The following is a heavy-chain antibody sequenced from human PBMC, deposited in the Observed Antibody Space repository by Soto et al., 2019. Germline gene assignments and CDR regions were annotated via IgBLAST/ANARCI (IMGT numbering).Heavy chain of an antibody. J-gene: IGHJ4*02. V-gene: IGHV3-7*05. Sequence: RGSLRLSCAASGFTFSSYWMSWVRQAPGKGLEWVANIKQDGSEKYYVDSVKGRFTISRDNAKNSLYLQMNSLRAEDTAVYYCARGILELPYYFDYWGQGTLVTVSS. CDR1: GFTFSSYW. CDR2: IKQDGSEK. D-gene: IGHD1-7*01. CDR3: ARGILELPYYFDY.